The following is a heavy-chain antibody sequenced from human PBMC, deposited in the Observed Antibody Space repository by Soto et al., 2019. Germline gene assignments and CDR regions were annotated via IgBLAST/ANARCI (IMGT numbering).Heavy chain of an antibody. CDR2: IYYTGST. V-gene: IGHV4-61*01. CDR1: GGSVSSGNYY. D-gene: IGHD2-15*01. J-gene: IGHJ5*02. CDR3: ASALYCSGGSCSFDP. Sequence: SEPLSLTCTVSGGSVSSGNYYWSRIRQPPGKGLEWIGFIYYTGSTSYNPSLKSRVTISMDTSKNQFSLKLTSVTAADTAVYYCASALYCSGGSCSFDPWGQGTLVTASS.